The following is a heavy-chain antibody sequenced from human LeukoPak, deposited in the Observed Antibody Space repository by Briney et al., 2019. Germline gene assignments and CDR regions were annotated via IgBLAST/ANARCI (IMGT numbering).Heavy chain of an antibody. D-gene: IGHD3-3*01. CDR1: GFTFSVFA. J-gene: IGHJ4*02. CDR3: AKDFFVSAPHRLFDF. V-gene: IGHV3-30*18. Sequence: GGSLRLSCAASGFTFSVFATHWVRQAPGKGLEWVSLISSAGSDKYYADSVKGRFTISRDSSKNMVYLQMNSLRVEDTAVYYCAKDFFVSAPHRLFDFWGQGTPVIVSS. CDR2: ISSAGSDK.